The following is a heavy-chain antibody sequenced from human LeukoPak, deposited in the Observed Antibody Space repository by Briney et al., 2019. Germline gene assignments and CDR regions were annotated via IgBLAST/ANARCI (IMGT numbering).Heavy chain of an antibody. J-gene: IGHJ4*02. D-gene: IGHD4-17*01. CDR2: IYYSGSA. Sequence: PSETLSLTCTVSGGSISSSSYYWGWIRQPPGKGLEWIGSIYYSGSANYNPSLKSRVTISVDTSKNQFSLKLSSVTAADTAVYYCARGGNDYGDFVFDYWGQGTLVTVSS. CDR1: GGSISSSSYY. V-gene: IGHV4-39*07. CDR3: ARGGNDYGDFVFDY.